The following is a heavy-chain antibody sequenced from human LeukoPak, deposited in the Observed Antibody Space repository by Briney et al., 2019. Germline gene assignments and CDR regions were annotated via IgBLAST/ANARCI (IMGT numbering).Heavy chain of an antibody. V-gene: IGHV4-30-2*01. J-gene: IGHJ5*02. Sequence: PSETLSLTCTVSGGSISSGGYYWSWIRQPPGKGLEWIGYIYHSGSTYYNPSLKSRVTISVDRSKNQFSLKLSSVTAADTAVYYCARDQEYCSSTSRYWRWFDPWGQGTLVTVSS. CDR3: ARDQEYCSSTSRYWRWFDP. CDR2: IYHSGST. CDR1: GGSISSGGYY. D-gene: IGHD2-2*01.